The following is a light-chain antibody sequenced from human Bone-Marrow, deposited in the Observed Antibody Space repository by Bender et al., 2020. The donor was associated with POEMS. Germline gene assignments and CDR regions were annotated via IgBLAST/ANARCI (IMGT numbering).Light chain of an antibody. CDR1: NLGNRY. J-gene: IGLJ2*01. Sequence: SLELTQLPSVSVSPGQTANITCSGINLGNRYVSWYQQGPGQAPVLIIFQDNRRPSGVPERFAGSTSGNTATLTFTGTQAMDEADYYCMAWDKKTVHFGGGTKMTVL. V-gene: IGLV3-1*01. CDR2: QDN. CDR3: MAWDKKTVH.